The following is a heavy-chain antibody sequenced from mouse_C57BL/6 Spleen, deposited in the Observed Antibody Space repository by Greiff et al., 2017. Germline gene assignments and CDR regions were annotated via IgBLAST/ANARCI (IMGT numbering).Heavy chain of an antibody. Sequence: EVHLVESGGGLVKPGGSLKLSCAASGFTFSSYAMSWVRQTPEKRLEWVATISDGGSYTYYPDNVKGRFTISRDNAKNNLYLQMSHLKSEDTAMYYCARERDYYGSSDGGYCDYWGQGTTRTVSA. CDR2: ISDGGSYT. D-gene: IGHD1-1*01. V-gene: IGHV5-4*01. CDR3: ARERDYYGSSDGGYCDY. J-gene: IGHJ2*01. CDR1: GFTFSSYA.